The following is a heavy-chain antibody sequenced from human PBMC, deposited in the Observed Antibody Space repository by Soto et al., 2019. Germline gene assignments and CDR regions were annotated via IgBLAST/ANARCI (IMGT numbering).Heavy chain of an antibody. CDR2: ISGSGGST. Sequence: GGSLRLSCAASGFTFSSYAMSWVRQAPGKGLEWVSAISGSGGSTYYADSVKGRFTISRDNSKNTLYLQMNSLRAEDTAVYLGWVHYDFWSTTMDVWGKGTTVTVSS. V-gene: IGHV3-23*01. J-gene: IGHJ6*04. D-gene: IGHD3-3*01. CDR1: GFTFSSYA. CDR3: WVHYDFWSTTMDV.